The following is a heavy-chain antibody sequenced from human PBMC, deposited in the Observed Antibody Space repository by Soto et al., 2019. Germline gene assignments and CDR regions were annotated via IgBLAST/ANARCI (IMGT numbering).Heavy chain of an antibody. D-gene: IGHD3-9*01. V-gene: IGHV3-30*18. CDR1: GFTFSSYG. CDR3: AKDFLTANYYYYGMDV. J-gene: IGHJ6*01. CDR2: ISYDGSNK. Sequence: QVQLVESGGGVVQPGRSLRLSCAASGFTFSSYGMHWVRQAPGKGLEWVAVISYDGSNKYYADSVKGRFTISRDNSKNTLYLQMNSLRAEDTAVYYCAKDFLTANYYYYGMDVW.